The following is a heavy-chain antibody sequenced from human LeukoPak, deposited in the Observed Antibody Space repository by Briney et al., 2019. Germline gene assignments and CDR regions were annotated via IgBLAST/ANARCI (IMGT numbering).Heavy chain of an antibody. Sequence: GGSLRLSCAASGFTFSRYWMHWVRQAPGKGPVWVSRIKSDGSTNYADSVKGRFPISRDNAKNTVSLQMNSLRAEDTGVYYCARAPAEIGGYYPEYFRHWGQGTLVTVSS. CDR2: IKSDGST. CDR1: GFTFSRYW. V-gene: IGHV3-74*01. D-gene: IGHD3-22*01. CDR3: ARAPAEIGGYYPEYFRH. J-gene: IGHJ1*01.